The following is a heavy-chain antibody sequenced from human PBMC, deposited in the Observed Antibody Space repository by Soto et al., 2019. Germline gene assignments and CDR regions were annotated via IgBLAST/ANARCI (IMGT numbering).Heavy chain of an antibody. D-gene: IGHD3-16*01. CDR2: ISGSGRTT. V-gene: IGHV3-23*01. J-gene: IGHJ6*03. CDR3: AKFRGPSYSYYYMDV. CDR1: GFTFGTYA. Sequence: GVSLRLSFAASGFTFGTYAMKWLRQAPGRGLECVSFISGSGRTTYYADSVKGRFTVSRDNSKNTMYLQMNSLRAEDTALYYCAKFRGPSYSYYYMDVWGKGTTVTVSS.